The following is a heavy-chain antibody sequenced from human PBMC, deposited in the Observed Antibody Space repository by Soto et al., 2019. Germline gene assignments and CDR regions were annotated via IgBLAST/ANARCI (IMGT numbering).Heavy chain of an antibody. J-gene: IGHJ4*02. CDR1: GYPLTNYW. Sequence: PGESLKISCKPSGYPLTNYWIGWVRQMPGKGLEWMGIIYLDDSDTIYSPSFEGHVTISADKSTATAFLQWRSLKASDTAIYYCVRRRLLSTVDYWGQGTLVTGSS. CDR2: IYLDDSDT. D-gene: IGHD2-21*01. V-gene: IGHV5-51*01. CDR3: VRRRLLSTVDY.